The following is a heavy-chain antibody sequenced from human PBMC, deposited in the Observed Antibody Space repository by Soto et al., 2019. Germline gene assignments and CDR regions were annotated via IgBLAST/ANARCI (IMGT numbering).Heavy chain of an antibody. CDR3: ARENSVQAWLHHFDH. D-gene: IGHD5-18*01. J-gene: IGHJ4*02. CDR1: GFSFSSFA. Sequence: EVQLVESGGALVQPGGSLRLSCEASGFSFSSFAMNWVRQAPGRGLEWVSYISDDGASIYYADSLKGRFTISRDNAKNSLSLQMNNLRADDTAVYYCARENSVQAWLHHFDHWGLGTLVTVSS. CDR2: ISDDGASI. V-gene: IGHV3-48*03.